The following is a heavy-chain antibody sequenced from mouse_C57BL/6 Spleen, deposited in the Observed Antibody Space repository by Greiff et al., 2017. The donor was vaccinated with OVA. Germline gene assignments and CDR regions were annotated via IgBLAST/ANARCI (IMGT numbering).Heavy chain of an antibody. V-gene: IGHV1-9*01. CDR3: ARLGLRRVRFAY. J-gene: IGHJ3*01. Sequence: QVQLQQSGAELVKPGASVKLSCKATGYTFTGYWIEWVKQRPGHGLEWIGEILTGSGSTNYNEKFKGKATITADTSSNTAYMQLLSLTPADSAISFCARLGLRRVRFAYWGQGTLVTVSA. CDR1: GYTFTGYW. D-gene: IGHD2-4*01. CDR2: ILTGSGST.